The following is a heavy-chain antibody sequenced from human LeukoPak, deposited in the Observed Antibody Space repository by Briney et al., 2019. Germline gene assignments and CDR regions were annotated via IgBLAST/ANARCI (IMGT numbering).Heavy chain of an antibody. J-gene: IGHJ4*02. D-gene: IGHD4-11*01. CDR1: GFTFSSYA. CDR2: ISGSGSST. CDR3: AKRTDYSNYGPFDY. Sequence: GGSLRLSCAASGFTFSSYAMSWVRQAPGKGLEWVSAISGSGSSTYYADSVKGRFTISRDNSKNTLFLQMNSLGAEDTAVYYCAKRTDYSNYGPFDYWGQGTLVTVSS. V-gene: IGHV3-23*01.